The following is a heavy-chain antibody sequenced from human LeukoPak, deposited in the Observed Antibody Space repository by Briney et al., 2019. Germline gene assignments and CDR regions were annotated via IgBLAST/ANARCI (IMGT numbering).Heavy chain of an antibody. Sequence: PGGSLRLSCAASGFTFRIYSMNWVRQAPGKGLEWVAVIWYDGSNKYYADSVKGRFTISRDNSKNTLYLQMNSLRAEDTAVYYCAITPRDYYDFWSGYYVYWGQGTLVTVSS. V-gene: IGHV3-33*08. CDR2: IWYDGSNK. J-gene: IGHJ4*02. CDR1: GFTFRIYS. D-gene: IGHD3-3*01. CDR3: AITPRDYYDFWSGYYVY.